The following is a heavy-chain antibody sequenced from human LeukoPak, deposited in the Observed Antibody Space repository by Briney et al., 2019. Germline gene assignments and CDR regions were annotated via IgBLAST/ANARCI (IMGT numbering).Heavy chain of an antibody. CDR3: AREFIPYYDILTAYAFDI. Sequence: PGGSLRLSCAASGFTVSTNYMTWVRQAPGKGLEWVSVIYSGGSTYYADSVKGRFTISRDNSKNTVYLQLNGLRAEDTAVYYCAREFIPYYDILTAYAFDIWGQGTMVTVSS. CDR1: GFTVSTNY. D-gene: IGHD3-9*01. CDR2: IYSGGST. J-gene: IGHJ3*02. V-gene: IGHV3-66*01.